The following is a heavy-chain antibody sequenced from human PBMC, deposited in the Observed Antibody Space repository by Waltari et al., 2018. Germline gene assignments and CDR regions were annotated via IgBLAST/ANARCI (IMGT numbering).Heavy chain of an antibody. D-gene: IGHD2-2*01. Sequence: SLRLSCAASGFTFSSYAMSWVRQAPGKGLEWVSAISGSGGSTYYADSVKGRFTISRDNSKNTLYLQMNSLRAEDTAVYYCAKEAIVVVPAAMPRVSTGMDVWGQGTTVTVSS. CDR2: ISGSGGST. J-gene: IGHJ6*02. CDR3: AKEAIVVVPAAMPRVSTGMDV. CDR1: GFTFSSYA. V-gene: IGHV3-23*01.